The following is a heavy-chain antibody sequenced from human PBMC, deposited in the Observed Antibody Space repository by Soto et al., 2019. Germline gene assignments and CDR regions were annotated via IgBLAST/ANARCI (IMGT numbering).Heavy chain of an antibody. J-gene: IGHJ3*02. D-gene: IGHD3-10*01. Sequence: EVQLLESGGGLVQPGGSLRLSCAASGFTFGSYAMSWVRQAPGKGLEWVSAISGSGGSTYYADSVKGRFTISRDNSKNTLYLQMNSLRAEDTAVYYCAKDVGRITMVRGVTNDAFDIWGQGTMVTVSS. V-gene: IGHV3-23*01. CDR1: GFTFGSYA. CDR2: ISGSGGST. CDR3: AKDVGRITMVRGVTNDAFDI.